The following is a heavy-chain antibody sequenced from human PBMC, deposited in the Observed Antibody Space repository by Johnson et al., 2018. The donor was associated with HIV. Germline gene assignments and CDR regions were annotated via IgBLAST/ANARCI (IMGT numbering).Heavy chain of an antibody. CDR3: ARACRDGYTCDAFDI. V-gene: IGHV3-11*04. D-gene: IGHD5-24*01. CDR2: ISSSGSTI. J-gene: IGHJ3*02. CDR1: EFTFSDYY. Sequence: QVQLVESGGGLIKPGGSLRLSCAASEFTFSDYYMNWIRQAPGKGLEWVSYISSSGSTIYYADSVKGRFTISRDNSKNTLYLQMNSLRAEDTAVYYCARACRDGYTCDAFDIWGQGTMVTVSS.